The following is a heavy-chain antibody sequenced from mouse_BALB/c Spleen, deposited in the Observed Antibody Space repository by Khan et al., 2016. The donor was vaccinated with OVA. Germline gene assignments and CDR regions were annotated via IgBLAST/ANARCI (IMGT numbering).Heavy chain of an antibody. CDR1: GYSITSDYA. Sequence: EVQLQESGPVLVKPSQSLSLTCTVTGYSITSDYAWNWIRQFPGNKLEWMGYISYSGNTNYNPSLKSRISITRDTSKNQFFLQLNSVTTEDTATYYCARVYGGDFDYWGQGTTLTVSS. CDR3: ARVYGGDFDY. V-gene: IGHV3-2*02. CDR2: ISYSGNT. J-gene: IGHJ2*01. D-gene: IGHD2-10*02.